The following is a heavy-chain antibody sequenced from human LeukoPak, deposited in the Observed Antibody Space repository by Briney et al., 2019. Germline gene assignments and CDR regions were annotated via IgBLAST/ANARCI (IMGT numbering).Heavy chain of an antibody. J-gene: IGHJ4*02. CDR3: ARVGRGLRVRSFDY. V-gene: IGHV4-30-4*08. CDR2: IYYSGST. Sequence: SETLSLTCTVSGGSISSGDYYWSWIRQPTGKGLEWIGYIYYSGSTYYNPSLKSRVTISVDTSKNQFSLKLSSVTAADTAVYYCARVGRGLRVRSFDYWGQGTLVTVSS. D-gene: IGHD4-17*01. CDR1: GGSISSGDYY.